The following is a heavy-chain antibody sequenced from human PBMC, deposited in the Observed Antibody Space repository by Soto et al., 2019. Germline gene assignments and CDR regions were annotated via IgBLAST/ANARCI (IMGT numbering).Heavy chain of an antibody. CDR1: GGTFSSYT. J-gene: IGHJ2*01. CDR3: ARSARDGDYRYFDL. Sequence: QVQLVQSGAEVKKPGSSLKVSCKASGGTFSSYTISWVRQAPGQGLEWMGRIIPILGIANYAQKFQGRVTITADKSTSPDYIELSSLRSADTAVYSCARSARDGDYRYFDLGGRGTLVTVSS. D-gene: IGHD4-17*01. V-gene: IGHV1-69*02. CDR2: IIPILGIA.